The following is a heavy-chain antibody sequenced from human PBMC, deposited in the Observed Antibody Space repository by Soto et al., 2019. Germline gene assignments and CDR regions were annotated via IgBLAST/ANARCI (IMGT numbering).Heavy chain of an antibody. CDR1: GVDFNSYT. J-gene: IGHJ6*02. Sequence: QLVQSGAEVKKPGSSVKVSCKASGVDFNSYTISWVRQAPGQGPEWMGTIIPILDVAKNAQKFQGRITITAGKSTSTVYMELRRLRSEDTAVYYCAQMWFGELWHGKDVWGQGTTVTVSS. CDR3: AQMWFGELWHGKDV. CDR2: IIPILDVA. V-gene: IGHV1-69*02. D-gene: IGHD3-10*01.